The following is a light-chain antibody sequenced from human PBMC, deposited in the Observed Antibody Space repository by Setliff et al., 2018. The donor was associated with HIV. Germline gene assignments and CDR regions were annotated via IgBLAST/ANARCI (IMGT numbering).Light chain of an antibody. CDR2: DVS. CDR3: SSYTSSSNPRV. J-gene: IGLJ3*02. CDR1: NSDVGGYNY. V-gene: IGLV2-14*03. Sequence: QSVLTQPASVSGSPGQSITISCTGTNSDVGGYNYVSWYQQHPGKAPKLMIFDVSNQPSGVSDRFSGSRSGNTASLTISGLQAEDEADYYCSSYTSSSNPRVFGGGTKVTVL.